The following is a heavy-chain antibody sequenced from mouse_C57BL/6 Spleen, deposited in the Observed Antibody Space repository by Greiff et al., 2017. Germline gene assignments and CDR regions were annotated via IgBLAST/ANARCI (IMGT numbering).Heavy chain of an antibody. D-gene: IGHD2-4*01. J-gene: IGHJ2*01. Sequence: EVKVVESGEGLVKPGGSLKLSCAASGFTFSSYAMSWVRQTPEKRLEWVAYLSSGGDYIYYADTVKGRFTISRDNARNTLYLQMSSLKSEDTAMYYCTRLYYDYDYFDYWGQGTTLTVSS. CDR1: GFTFSSYA. V-gene: IGHV5-9-1*02. CDR2: LSSGGDYI. CDR3: TRLYYDYDYFDY.